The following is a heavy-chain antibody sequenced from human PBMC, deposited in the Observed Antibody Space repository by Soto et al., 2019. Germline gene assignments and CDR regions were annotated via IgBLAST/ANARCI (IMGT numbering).Heavy chain of an antibody. D-gene: IGHD3-9*01. CDR2: MNPNSGST. CDR1: GYIFISYD. Sequence: QVQLVQSGTEVKKPGASVKVSCKATGYIFISYDIHWVRQATGQGLEWMGWMNPNSGSTGYAQKFQGRVTMTRNTXXXXXXXXXXXXXXXXXXXXXXXXXXXYFDWSCMDVWGQGTTVTVS. J-gene: IGHJ6*02. CDR3: XXXXXYFDWSCMDV. V-gene: IGHV1-8*01.